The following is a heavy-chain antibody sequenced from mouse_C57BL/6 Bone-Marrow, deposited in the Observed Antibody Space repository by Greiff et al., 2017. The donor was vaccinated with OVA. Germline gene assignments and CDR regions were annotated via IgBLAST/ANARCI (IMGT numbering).Heavy chain of an antibody. CDR1: GFTFSSYA. D-gene: IGHD1-1*01. Sequence: EVKVEESGGGLVKPGGSLKLSCAASGFTFSSYAMSWVRQTPEKRLEWVATISDGGSYTYYPDNVKGRFTISRDNAKNNLYLQMNQLKSEDTAMYYCARGYYYGSSYDWYFDVWGTGTTVTVSS. CDR2: ISDGGSYT. CDR3: ARGYYYGSSYDWYFDV. J-gene: IGHJ1*03. V-gene: IGHV5-4*03.